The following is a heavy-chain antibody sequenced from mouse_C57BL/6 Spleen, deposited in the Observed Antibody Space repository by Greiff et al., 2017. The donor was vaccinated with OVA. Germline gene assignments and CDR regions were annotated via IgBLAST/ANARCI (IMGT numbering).Heavy chain of an antibody. CDR3: TTEEKAQAVAY. J-gene: IGHJ3*01. Sequence: EVQLQQSGAELVRPGASVKLSCTASGFNIKDDYMHWVKQRPEQGLEWIGWIDPENGDTEYASKFQGKATITADTSSNTAYLQLSSLTSEDTAVYYCTTEEKAQAVAYWGQGTLVTVSA. CDR2: IDPENGDT. D-gene: IGHD3-2*02. V-gene: IGHV14-4*01. CDR1: GFNIKDDY.